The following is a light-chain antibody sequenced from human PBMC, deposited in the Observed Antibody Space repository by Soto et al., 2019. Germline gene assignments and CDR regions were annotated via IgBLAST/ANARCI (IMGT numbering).Light chain of an antibody. V-gene: IGLV2-23*01. CDR2: EGS. CDR1: SSDVGSYSL. CDR3: SSYAGSSTWV. Sequence: QSVLTQSASVSGSPGQSITISCTGTSSDVGSYSLVSWYQQHPGKAPKLMIYEGSKRPSGVSNRFSASKSGNTASLTISGLQAEDEADYYCSSYAGSSTWVFGGGTKVTVL. J-gene: IGLJ3*02.